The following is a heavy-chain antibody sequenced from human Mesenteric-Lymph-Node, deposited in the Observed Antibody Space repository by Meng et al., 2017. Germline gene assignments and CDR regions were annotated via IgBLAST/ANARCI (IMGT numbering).Heavy chain of an antibody. J-gene: IGHJ5*02. CDR2: IYYSGST. CDR1: GYSISSSNW. D-gene: IGHD4-17*01. V-gene: IGHV4-28*01. CDR3: ARTNYGDYNWFDP. Sequence: QVQLQGSGPGLVKPSDTLSLTCAVSGYSISSSNWWVWIRQPPGKGLEWIGYIYYSGSTYYNPSLRSRVAISIDTSKNQFSLKLTSVIAADTAVYFCARTNYGDYNWFDPRGQGTLVTVSS.